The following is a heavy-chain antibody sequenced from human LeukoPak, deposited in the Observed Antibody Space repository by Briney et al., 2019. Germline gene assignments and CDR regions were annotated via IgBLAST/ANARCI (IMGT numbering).Heavy chain of an antibody. D-gene: IGHD1-26*01. CDR1: GFIFGGYW. V-gene: IGHV3-7*01. Sequence: GGSLRLSCAASGFIFGGYWMSWVRQAPGKGLEWVAMIKQDGSETHYVDSVKGRFTISRDNAKNSLYLQMDSLRAEDTAVYYCARDILRVGVTLYFDYWGQGNLVTVSS. CDR3: ARDILRVGVTLYFDY. CDR2: IKQDGSET. J-gene: IGHJ4*02.